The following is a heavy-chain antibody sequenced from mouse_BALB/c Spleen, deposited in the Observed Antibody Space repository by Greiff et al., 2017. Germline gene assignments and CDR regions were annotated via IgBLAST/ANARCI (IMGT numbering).Heavy chain of an antibody. J-gene: IGHJ2*01. Sequence: DVKLVESGGGLVKPGGSLKLSCAASGFAFSSYDMSWVRQTPEKRLEWVAYISSGGGSTYYPDTVKGRFTISRDNAKNTLYLQMSSLKSEDTAMYYCARHYYGSEDYWGQGTTLTVSS. V-gene: IGHV5-12-1*01. CDR2: ISSGGGST. CDR3: ARHYYGSEDY. D-gene: IGHD1-1*01. CDR1: GFAFSSYD.